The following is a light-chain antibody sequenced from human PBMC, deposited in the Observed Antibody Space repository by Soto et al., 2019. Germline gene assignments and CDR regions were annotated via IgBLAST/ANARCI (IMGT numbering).Light chain of an antibody. CDR2: DVS. J-gene: IGLJ1*01. Sequence: QSVLTQPPSVSAAPGQRVTISCSGSSSNIGSNYVSWYQQHPGKAPKLMIYDVSKRPSGVPDRFSGSKSGNTASLTISGLQAEDEADYYCCSCAGSGYVFGTGTKVTVL. V-gene: IGLV2-11*01. CDR1: SSNIGSNY. CDR3: CSCAGSGYV.